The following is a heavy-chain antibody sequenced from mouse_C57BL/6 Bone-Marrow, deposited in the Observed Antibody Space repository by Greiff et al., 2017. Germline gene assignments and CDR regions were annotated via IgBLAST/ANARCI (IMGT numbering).Heavy chain of an antibody. D-gene: IGHD1-1*01. V-gene: IGHV5-2*01. CDR1: EYEFPSHD. CDR2: INRDGGST. J-gene: IGHJ4*01. CDR3: ARLYYYGSSYAMDY. Sequence: DVMLVESGGGLVQPGESLKLSCESNEYEFPSHDMSWVRKTPEKRLELVAAINRDGGSTYYPDTMERRFIISRDNTKKTLYLQMSSLRSEDTALYYCARLYYYGSSYAMDYWGQGTSVTVSS.